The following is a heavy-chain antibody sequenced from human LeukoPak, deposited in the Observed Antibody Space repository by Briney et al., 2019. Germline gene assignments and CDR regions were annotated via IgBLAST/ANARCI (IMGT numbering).Heavy chain of an antibody. CDR1: GFTFSSYA. J-gene: IGHJ4*02. V-gene: IGHV3-74*01. CDR2: IKTDGTYT. Sequence: GGSLRLSCAASGFTFSSYAMHWVRQAPGEGLVWVSRIKTDGTYTSSADSVKGRFTISRDNAKSTLYLHMNSLRVEDTAVYYCVADLGDYADFWGQGTLVTVSS. CDR3: VADLGDYADF.